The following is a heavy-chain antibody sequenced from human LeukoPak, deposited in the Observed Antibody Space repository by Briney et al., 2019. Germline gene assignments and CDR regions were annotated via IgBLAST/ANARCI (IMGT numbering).Heavy chain of an antibody. CDR2: ISGSGGST. J-gene: IGHJ5*02. D-gene: IGHD2-15*01. Sequence: GGSLRLSCAASGFTFSSYAMSWVRQAPGKGLEWVSAISGSGGSTYYADSVKGRFTISRDNSKNTLYLQMNSLRAEDTAVYYCATVIVVVVAERFDPWGQGTLVTVSS. V-gene: IGHV3-23*01. CDR3: ATVIVVVVAERFDP. CDR1: GFTFSSYA.